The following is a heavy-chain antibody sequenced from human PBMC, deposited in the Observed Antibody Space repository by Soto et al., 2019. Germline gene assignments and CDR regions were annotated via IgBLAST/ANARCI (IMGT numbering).Heavy chain of an antibody. J-gene: IGHJ6*02. Sequence: GESLKISCNGSGYSFTSYWNGWGRQMPGKGLEWMGIIYPGGSDTSYSPSFQGQVTISADKSISTAYLQWSSLKASDTAMYYCARRCYVDYYGMDVWGQGTTVTVSS. CDR1: GYSFTSYW. V-gene: IGHV5-51*01. CDR2: IYPGGSDT. CDR3: ARRCYVDYYGMDV. D-gene: IGHD3-10*02.